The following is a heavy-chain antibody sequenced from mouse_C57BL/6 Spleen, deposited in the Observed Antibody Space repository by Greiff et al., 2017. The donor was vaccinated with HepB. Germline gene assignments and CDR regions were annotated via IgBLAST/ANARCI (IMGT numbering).Heavy chain of an antibody. V-gene: IGHV1-69*01. CDR1: GYTFTSYW. CDR2: IDPSDSYT. CDR3: ARSGIYDVTRDAMDY. Sequence: QVQLQQPGAELVMPGASVKLSCKASGYTFTSYWMHWVKQRPGQGLEWIGEIDPSDSYTNYNQKFKGKSTLTVDKSSSTAYMQLSSLTSEDSAVYYCARSGIYDVTRDAMDYWGQGTSVTVSS. J-gene: IGHJ4*01. D-gene: IGHD2-3*01.